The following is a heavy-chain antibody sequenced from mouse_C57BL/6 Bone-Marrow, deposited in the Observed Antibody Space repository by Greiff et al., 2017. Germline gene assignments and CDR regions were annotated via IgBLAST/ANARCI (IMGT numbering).Heavy chain of an antibody. CDR2: IDPSDSYT. CDR3: ARRGGYYFDY. Sequence: QVQLQQSGAELVMPGASVKLSCKASGYTFTSYWMHWVKQRPGQGLEWTGEIDPSDSYTNYNQKFKGKSTLTVDKSSSTAYMQLSSLTSEDSAVYYCARRGGYYFDYWGQGTTLTVSS. CDR1: GYTFTSYW. D-gene: IGHD1-1*02. J-gene: IGHJ2*01. V-gene: IGHV1-69*01.